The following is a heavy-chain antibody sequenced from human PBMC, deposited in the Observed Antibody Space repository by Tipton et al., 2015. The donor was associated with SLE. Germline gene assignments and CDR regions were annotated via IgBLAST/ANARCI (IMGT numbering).Heavy chain of an antibody. J-gene: IGHJ5*02. CDR3: ARLQYSSSSKWLDR. D-gene: IGHD6-6*01. CDR1: GYSISAGYY. CDR2: IYYSGTT. V-gene: IGHV4-38-2*01. Sequence: GLVKPSETLSLKCAVSGYSISAGYYWGWVRQPPGKGLEWIGAIYYSGTTFYNPSFKSRVTISLDTSKNQFSLRLSSVTAADTAVYYCARLQYSSSSKWLDRWGQGTLVTVSS.